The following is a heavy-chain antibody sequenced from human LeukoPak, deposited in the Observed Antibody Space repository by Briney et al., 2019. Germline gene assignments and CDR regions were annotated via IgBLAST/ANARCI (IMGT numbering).Heavy chain of an antibody. V-gene: IGHV3-30*02. CDR2: IRYDGSNK. D-gene: IGHD3-10*01. CDR1: GFTFSSYG. CDR3: ARVKSYGSGALALDY. Sequence: GGSLRLSCAASGFTFSSYGMHWVRQAPGKGLEWVAFIRYDGSNKYYADSVKGRFTISRDNAKNSLYLQMNSLRAEDTAVYYCARVKSYGSGALALDYWGQGTLVTVSS. J-gene: IGHJ4*02.